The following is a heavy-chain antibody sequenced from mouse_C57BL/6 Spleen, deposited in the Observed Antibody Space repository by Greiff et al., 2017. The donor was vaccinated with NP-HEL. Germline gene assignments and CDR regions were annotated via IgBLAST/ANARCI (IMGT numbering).Heavy chain of an antibody. CDR3: ARSDYAGSVVDY. Sequence: DVQLQESGPELVKPGASVKISCKASGYSFTGYYMNWVKQSPEKSLEWIGEINPSTGGTTYNQKFKAKATLTVDKSSSTAYMQLKSLTSEDSAVYYCARSDYAGSVVDYWGQGTTLTVSS. J-gene: IGHJ2*01. CDR2: INPSTGGT. CDR1: GYSFTGYY. V-gene: IGHV1-42*01. D-gene: IGHD2-4*01.